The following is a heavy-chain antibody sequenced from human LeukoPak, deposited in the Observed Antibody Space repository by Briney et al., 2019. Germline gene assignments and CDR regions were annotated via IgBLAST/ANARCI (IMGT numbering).Heavy chain of an antibody. CDR2: IRYDGSNK. CDR3: ARPYSSSWPYYYYGMDV. V-gene: IGHV3-30*02. J-gene: IGHJ6*02. D-gene: IGHD6-13*01. Sequence: PGGSLRLSCAASGFTFSSYGMHWVRQAPGKGLEWVAFIRYDGSNKYYADSVKGRFTISRDNAKNTLYLQMNSLRAEDTAVYYCARPYSSSWPYYYYGMDVWGQGTTVTVSS. CDR1: GFTFSSYG.